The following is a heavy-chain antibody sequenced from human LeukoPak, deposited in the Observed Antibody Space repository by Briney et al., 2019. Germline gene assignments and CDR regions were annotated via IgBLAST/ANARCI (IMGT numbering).Heavy chain of an antibody. D-gene: IGHD6-6*01. CDR2: INQSGST. J-gene: IGHJ4*02. V-gene: IGHV4-34*01. Sequence: SETLSLTCAVYGGSFSGYSWSWIRQPPGKGLEWIGEINQSGSTNYNPSLRSLLAISVDTSKNQFSLKPNSVTAADTAVYYCARGQEYSSSSAGFDYWGQGTLVTVSS. CDR1: GGSFSGYS. CDR3: ARGQEYSSSSAGFDY.